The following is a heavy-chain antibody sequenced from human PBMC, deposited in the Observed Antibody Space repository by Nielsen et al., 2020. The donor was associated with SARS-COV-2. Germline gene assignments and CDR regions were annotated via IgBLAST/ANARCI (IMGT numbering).Heavy chain of an antibody. D-gene: IGHD7-27*01. J-gene: IGHJ4*02. CDR3: ARGNGWGSYFDY. CDR1: GFTFSSYA. Sequence: GGSLRLSCAASGFTFSSYAMHWVRQAPGKGLEWVAVISYDGSNDHYADSVRGRFTISRDNSKNTLFLQMNSLRAEDTAVYYCARGNGWGSYFDYWGQGTLVTVSS. CDR2: ISYDGSND. V-gene: IGHV3-30-3*01.